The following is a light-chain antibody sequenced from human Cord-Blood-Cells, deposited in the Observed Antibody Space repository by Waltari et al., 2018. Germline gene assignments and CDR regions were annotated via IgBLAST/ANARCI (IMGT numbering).Light chain of an antibody. CDR1: QSISSY. CDR2: AAS. V-gene: IGKV1-39*01. Sequence: DIQMTQSPSSLSASVGARVTITCRASQSISSYLNWYQQKPGKAPKPLIYAASSLQSGVPSRFSGSGSGTDFTLTISSLQPEDFATYYCQQSYSTPSTFGGGTKVEIK. J-gene: IGKJ4*01. CDR3: QQSYSTPST.